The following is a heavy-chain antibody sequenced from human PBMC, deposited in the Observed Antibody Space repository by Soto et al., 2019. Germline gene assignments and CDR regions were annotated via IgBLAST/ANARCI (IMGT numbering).Heavy chain of an antibody. D-gene: IGHD4-17*01. CDR3: AKDYTVTTFYYYMDV. J-gene: IGHJ6*03. Sequence: GGSLRLSCAASGFTFSSYAMSWVRQAPGKGLEWVSAISGSGGSTYYADSVKGRFTISRDNSKNTLYLQMNSLRAEDTAVYYCAKDYTVTTFYYYMDVWGKGTTVTVSS. CDR2: ISGSGGST. CDR1: GFTFSSYA. V-gene: IGHV3-23*01.